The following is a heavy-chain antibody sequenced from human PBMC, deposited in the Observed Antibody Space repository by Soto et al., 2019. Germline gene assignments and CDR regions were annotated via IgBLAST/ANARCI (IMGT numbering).Heavy chain of an antibody. CDR2: IYSGGST. CDR1: GFTVSSNY. D-gene: IGHD1-1*01. J-gene: IGHJ4*02. CDR3: ARVERFSLDY. V-gene: IGHV3-53*02. Sequence: EVQLVETGGGLIQPGGSLRLSCAASGFTVSSNYMSWVRQAPGKGLEWVSVIYSGGSTYYADSVKGRFTISRDNSKNTLYRQMNSLRAEGTAVDYCARVERFSLDYWGQGTLVTVSP.